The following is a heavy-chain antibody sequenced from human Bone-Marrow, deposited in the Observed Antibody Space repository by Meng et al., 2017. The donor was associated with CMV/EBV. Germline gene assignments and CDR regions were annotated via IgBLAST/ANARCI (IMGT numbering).Heavy chain of an antibody. CDR2: ISSRSSST. CDR1: GFTFSSYG. J-gene: IGHJ6*02. Sequence: GESLKISCAASGFTFSSYGMNWVRQAPGKGLEWVSAISSRSSSTYYADSVKGRFTISRDNSKNTLYLQMNSLRAEDTAVYYCTRPEARDYCYGMDFWGHGTTVTVSS. CDR3: TRPEARDYCYGMDF. V-gene: IGHV3-23*01.